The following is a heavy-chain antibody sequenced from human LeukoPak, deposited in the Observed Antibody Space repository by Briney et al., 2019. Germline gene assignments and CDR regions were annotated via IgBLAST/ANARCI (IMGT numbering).Heavy chain of an antibody. D-gene: IGHD6-19*01. CDR2: ISRSGSTI. CDR3: ARVDEWLATDY. V-gene: IGHV3-48*03. CDR1: GFTFSSYE. Sequence: PGGSLRISCAAFGFTFSSYEMNWVRQAPGKGLEWVSYISRSGSTIYYADSVKGRFTISRDNAKNSLDLQMNSLRAEDTALYYCARVDEWLATDYWGQGTLVTVSS. J-gene: IGHJ4*02.